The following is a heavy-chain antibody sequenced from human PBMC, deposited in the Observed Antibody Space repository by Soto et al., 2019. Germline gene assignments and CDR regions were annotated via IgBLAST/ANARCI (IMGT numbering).Heavy chain of an antibody. D-gene: IGHD4-17*01. J-gene: IGHJ6*01. CDR3: ASISYGDYVVGNHGIDV. V-gene: IGHV1-46*01. CDR2: INPSGGST. Sequence: ASVKVSCKASGYTFTSYYMHWVRQAPGQGLEWMGIINPSGGSTNYAQKFQGSVTMTRDTSTSTVYMELSSLRSEDTAVYYCASISYGDYVVGNHGIDVWGQGNTVPVSS. CDR1: GYTFTSYY.